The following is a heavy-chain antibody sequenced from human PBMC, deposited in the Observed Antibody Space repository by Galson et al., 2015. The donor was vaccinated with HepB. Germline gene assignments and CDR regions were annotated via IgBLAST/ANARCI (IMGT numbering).Heavy chain of an antibody. J-gene: IGHJ3*02. CDR3: ERDMNKAMEPPDMFLFAFEI. D-gene: IGHD5-18*01. Sequence: SLRLSCAASGFTFSSYWMSWVRQAPGKGLEWVANIKQDGSEKYYVDSVKGRFTISRDNTKNSLYLQMTSLRAEDTAVYYCERDMNKAMEPPDMFLFAFEIWGQGTMVTVSS. CDR2: IKQDGSEK. CDR1: GFTFSSYW. V-gene: IGHV3-7*03.